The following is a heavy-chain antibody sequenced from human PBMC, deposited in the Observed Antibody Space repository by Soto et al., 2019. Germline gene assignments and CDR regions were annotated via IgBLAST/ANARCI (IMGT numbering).Heavy chain of an antibody. V-gene: IGHV4-34*01. D-gene: IGHD5-12*01. J-gene: IGHJ5*02. CDR2: INHSGST. Sequence: YYWSWIRQPPGKGLEWIGEINHSGSTNYNPSLKSRVTVSVDTSKNQFSLKLSSVTAADTAVYYCARVKCDSGLNWFDPWGLGTLVTVSS. CDR3: ARVKCDSGLNWFDP. CDR1: YY.